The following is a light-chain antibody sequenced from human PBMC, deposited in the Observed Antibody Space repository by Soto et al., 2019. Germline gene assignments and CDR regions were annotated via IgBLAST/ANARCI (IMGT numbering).Light chain of an antibody. CDR2: DAS. CDR3: KRRRTWIQG. Sequence: MLNTQTPATRCGGTEGRSSLLCRAGQSVSSALAWYQQKHGKASRIVISDASNRATGIPARLSGSGCGRELTITISSIDNEAFELYHSKRRRTWIQGLGHGTKVDIK. V-gene: IGKV3-11*02. CDR1: QSVSSA. J-gene: IGKJ1*01.